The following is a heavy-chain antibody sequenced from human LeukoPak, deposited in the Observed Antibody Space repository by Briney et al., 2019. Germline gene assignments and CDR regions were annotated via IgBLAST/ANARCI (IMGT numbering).Heavy chain of an antibody. V-gene: IGHV1-2*02. CDR1: GYTFTGYY. J-gene: IGHJ4*02. Sequence: VKVSCKASGYTFTGYYMHWVRQAPGQGLEWMGWINPNSGGTNYAQKLQGRVTMTTDTSTSTAYMELRSLRSDDTAVYYCATDIVVVPAASPSDYWGQGTLVTVSS. D-gene: IGHD2-2*01. CDR2: INPNSGGT. CDR3: ATDIVVVPAASPSDY.